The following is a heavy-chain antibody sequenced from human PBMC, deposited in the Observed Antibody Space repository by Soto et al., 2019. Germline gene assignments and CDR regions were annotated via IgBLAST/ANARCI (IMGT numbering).Heavy chain of an antibody. CDR2: IWYDGSNK. CDR3: ARDLAMVRGAPKVEGWFDP. J-gene: IGHJ5*02. CDR1: GFTFSSYG. V-gene: IGHV3-33*01. Sequence: QVQLVESGGGVVQPGRSLRLSCAASGFTFSSYGMHWVRQAPGKGLEWVAVIWYDGSNKYYADSVKGRFTISRDNSKNXLXXQMNRLRDEDTAVYYGARDLAMVRGAPKVEGWFDPWGEGTLVTVSS. D-gene: IGHD3-10*01.